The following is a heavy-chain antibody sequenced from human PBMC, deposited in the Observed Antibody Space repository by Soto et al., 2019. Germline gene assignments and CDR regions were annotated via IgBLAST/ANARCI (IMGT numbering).Heavy chain of an antibody. Sequence: EVQLLESGGGLVQPGGSLRLSCTAPGFIFSSYAMSWVRQAPGKGLEWVSEISGSGDTTYYADSVKGRFIISRDTLKNTLYLHMNSLRAEDTAVYFCATSPPFDYWGQGTLVTVSS. CDR1: GFIFSSYA. J-gene: IGHJ4*02. V-gene: IGHV3-23*01. CDR2: ISGSGDTT. CDR3: ATSPPFDY.